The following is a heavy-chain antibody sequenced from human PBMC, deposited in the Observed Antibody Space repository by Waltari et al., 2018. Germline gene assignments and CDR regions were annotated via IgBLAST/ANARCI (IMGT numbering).Heavy chain of an antibody. J-gene: IGHJ5*02. V-gene: IGHV3-23*01. D-gene: IGHD2-15*01. CDR2: ISGGGVST. CDR3: ANFHCRGGSCFSS. Sequence: EVPLLESGGGLVQPGGSLRLSCITSGFILTNDAMSWVRQAPGKGLEWVSAISGGGVSTYYSESVKGRFTISRDNSKNTVYLHMNSLRAEDSATYYCANFHCRGGSCFSSWGQGTLVTVSS. CDR1: GFILTNDA.